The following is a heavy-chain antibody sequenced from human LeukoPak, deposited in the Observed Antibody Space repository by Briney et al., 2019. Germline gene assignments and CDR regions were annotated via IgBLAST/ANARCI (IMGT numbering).Heavy chain of an antibody. V-gene: IGHV1-46*01. CDR1: GYTFTSYY. CDR2: INPSGGST. Sequence: ASVKVSCKASGYTFTSYYMHWVRQAPGQGLEWMGIINPSGGSTSYAQKFQGRVTMTRDTSTSTVYMDLSSLRSEDTAVYYCARAPPPEIDMDVWGKGTTVTVSS. CDR3: ARAPPPEIDMDV. D-gene: IGHD5-24*01. J-gene: IGHJ6*03.